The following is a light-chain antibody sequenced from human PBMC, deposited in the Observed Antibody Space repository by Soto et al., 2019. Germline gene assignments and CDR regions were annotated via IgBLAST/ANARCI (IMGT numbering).Light chain of an antibody. CDR1: QSISSW. Sequence: DIQMTQSPSTLSASVGDRVTITCRASQSISSWLAWYQQKPGKAPKLLIYKASSLESGVPSRFSGSGSGTEFTLTISSLQPDDFATYYCKQYNSYAITFGQGTRLDI. J-gene: IGKJ5*01. CDR3: KQYNSYAIT. CDR2: KAS. V-gene: IGKV1-5*03.